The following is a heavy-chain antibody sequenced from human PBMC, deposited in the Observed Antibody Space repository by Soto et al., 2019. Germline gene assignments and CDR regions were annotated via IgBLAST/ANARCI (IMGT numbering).Heavy chain of an antibody. CDR3: AKDPCSGGSCYPQKTSQNRNY. D-gene: IGHD2-15*01. CDR2: ISGSGGST. J-gene: IGHJ4*02. Sequence: GGSLRLSCAASGFTFSSYAMSWVRQAPGKGLEWVSAISGSGGSTYYADSVKGRFTISRDNSKNTLYLQMNSLRAEDTAVYYCAKDPCSGGSCYPQKTSQNRNYWGQGTLVTVSS. CDR1: GFTFSSYA. V-gene: IGHV3-23*01.